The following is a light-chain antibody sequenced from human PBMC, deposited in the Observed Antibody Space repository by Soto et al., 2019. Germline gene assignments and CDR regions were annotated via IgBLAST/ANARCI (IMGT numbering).Light chain of an antibody. Sequence: IVMNKSPATLSVSTGERATLSCRASQSVSSNLAWYQQKPGQAPRLLIYGVSTRATGIPARFSGSGSGTEFTLTISSLQSEDFAVYYCQQYNNWPRTFGQGTKVDIK. CDR1: QSVSSN. V-gene: IGKV3-15*01. CDR3: QQYNNWPRT. CDR2: GVS. J-gene: IGKJ1*01.